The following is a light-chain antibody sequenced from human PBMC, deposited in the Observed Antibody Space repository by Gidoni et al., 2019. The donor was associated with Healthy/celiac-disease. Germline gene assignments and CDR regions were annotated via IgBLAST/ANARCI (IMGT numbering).Light chain of an antibody. J-gene: IGKJ4*01. CDR3: QQYYSTPLT. Sequence: IVMTQSPDSLAVSLGERATINCKSSQSVLYSSNNMNYLAWYQQKPGQPPKLLIYWASTRESGVPDRFSGSGSGTAFTLTISSLQAEDVAVYYCQQYYSTPLTFGGGTKVEIK. CDR2: WAS. V-gene: IGKV4-1*01. CDR1: QSVLYSSNNMNY.